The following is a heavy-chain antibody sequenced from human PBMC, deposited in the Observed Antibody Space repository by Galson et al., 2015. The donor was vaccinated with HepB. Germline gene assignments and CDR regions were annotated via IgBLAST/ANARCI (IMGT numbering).Heavy chain of an antibody. Sequence: ETLSLTCTVSGGSISSYYWNWIRQPPGKGLEWIGYIYYSGSTNYNPSLKSRVTISVDTSKNQFSLKLGSVTAADTAVYYCARGSSAPGFGYCYYGMDVWGQGTTVTVSS. J-gene: IGHJ6*02. V-gene: IGHV4-59*08. CDR1: GGSISSYY. D-gene: IGHD2-2*01. CDR3: ARGSSAPGFGYCYYGMDV. CDR2: IYYSGST.